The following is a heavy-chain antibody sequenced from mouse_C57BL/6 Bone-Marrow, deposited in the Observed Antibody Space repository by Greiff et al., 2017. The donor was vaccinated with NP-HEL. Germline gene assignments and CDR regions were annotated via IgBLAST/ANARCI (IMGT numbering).Heavy chain of an antibody. CDR2: IYPGSGST. Sequence: QVQLQQPGAELVKPGASVKMSCKASGYTFTSYWITWVKQRPGQGLEWIGDIYPGSGSTNYNEKFKSKATLTVDTSSSAAYMQLSSLTSEDSAVYYCARGTPWYFDVWGTGTTVTVSS. CDR3: ARGTPWYFDV. J-gene: IGHJ1*03. CDR1: GYTFTSYW. V-gene: IGHV1-55*01. D-gene: IGHD3-3*01.